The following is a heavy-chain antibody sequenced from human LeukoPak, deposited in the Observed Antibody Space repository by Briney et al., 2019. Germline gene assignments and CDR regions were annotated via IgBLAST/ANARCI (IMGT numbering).Heavy chain of an antibody. CDR3: ARDLGGYSSSLYFDY. CDR2: IYYGGST. D-gene: IGHD6-13*01. J-gene: IGHJ4*02. V-gene: IGHV4-59*01. CDR1: GGSISTYY. Sequence: PSETLSLTCTVSGGSISTYYWSWIRQPPGKGLEWIGYIYYGGSTNYNPSLKSRVTISVETSRNQFSLKLSSVTAADTAVYFCARDLGGYSSSLYFDYWGQGTLVTVSS.